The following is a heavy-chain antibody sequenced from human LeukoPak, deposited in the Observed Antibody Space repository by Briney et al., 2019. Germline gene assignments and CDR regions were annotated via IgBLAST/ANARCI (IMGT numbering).Heavy chain of an antibody. D-gene: IGHD1-26*01. Sequence: PGGSLRLSCAASGFTFSSYGMHWVRQAPGKGLEWVAVISYDGSNKYYADSVKGRFTISRDNSKNTLYLQMNSLRAEDTAVYYCARRSGSPGGYYYMDVWGKGTTVTISS. CDR1: GFTFSSYG. CDR2: ISYDGSNK. V-gene: IGHV3-30*03. CDR3: ARRSGSPGGYYYMDV. J-gene: IGHJ6*03.